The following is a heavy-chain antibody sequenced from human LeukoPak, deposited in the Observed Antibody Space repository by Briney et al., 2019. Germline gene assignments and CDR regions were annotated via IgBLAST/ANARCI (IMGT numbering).Heavy chain of an antibody. CDR1: GFTFRNYG. D-gene: IGHD5-24*01. Sequence: HPGTSLRLSCAASGFTFRNYGMNWVRQTPGKGLEWVANINQDGSQKFYVDSVKGRFTISRDNANNSLYLQMNSLRAEDTAVYYCARERGDGYRPFDYWGQGTLVTVSS. V-gene: IGHV3-7*01. CDR3: ARERGDGYRPFDY. CDR2: INQDGSQK. J-gene: IGHJ4*02.